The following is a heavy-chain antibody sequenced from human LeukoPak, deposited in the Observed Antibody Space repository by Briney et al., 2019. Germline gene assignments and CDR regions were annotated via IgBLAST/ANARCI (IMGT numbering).Heavy chain of an antibody. CDR2: IYYSGST. Sequence: SETLSLTCTVSGGSIRSYYWSWIRQPPGKGLEWIGYIYYSGSTNYNPSLKSRVTISVDTSKNQFSLKLSSVTAADTAVYYCARWTRAGATIQRYYFDYWGQGTLVTVSS. D-gene: IGHD5-12*01. CDR1: GGSIRSYY. CDR3: ARWTRAGATIQRYYFDY. J-gene: IGHJ4*02. V-gene: IGHV4-59*08.